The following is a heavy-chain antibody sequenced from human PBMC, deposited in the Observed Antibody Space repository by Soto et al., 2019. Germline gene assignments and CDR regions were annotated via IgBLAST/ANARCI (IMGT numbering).Heavy chain of an antibody. CDR1: GFTFSSYS. CDR3: APALGVQQNPDYYYYYGMDV. Sequence: EVQLVESGGGLVQPGGSLRLYFAASGFTFSSYSMNWVRQAPGKGREWVSFISSSSSTIYYAEYVKGRFTISRDNAKNALDLQMHSLRDEDTAVYYCAPALGVQQNPDYYYYYGMDVWGQGTTVTVSS. CDR2: ISSSSSTI. D-gene: IGHD6-13*01. V-gene: IGHV3-48*02. J-gene: IGHJ6*02.